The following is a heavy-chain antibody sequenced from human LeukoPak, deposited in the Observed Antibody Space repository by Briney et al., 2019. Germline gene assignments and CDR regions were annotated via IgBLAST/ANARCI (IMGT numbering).Heavy chain of an antibody. Sequence: GGSLRLSCVASGFTFSTYWMSWVRQAPGKGLEWVANIRQDGSETHYVDSVKGRFTISRDNAKNSLYLQINSLTVEDTAVYYCTRSRGSTSPHYWGQGTLVTVSS. V-gene: IGHV3-7*01. CDR3: TRSRGSTSPHY. CDR1: GFTFSTYW. J-gene: IGHJ4*02. D-gene: IGHD5/OR15-5a*01. CDR2: IRQDGSET.